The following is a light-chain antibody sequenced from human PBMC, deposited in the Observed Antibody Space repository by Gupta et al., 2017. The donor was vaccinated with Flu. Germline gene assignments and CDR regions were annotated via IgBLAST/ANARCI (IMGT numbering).Light chain of an antibody. CDR1: HSNIGKNY. J-gene: IGLJ7*01. Sequence: QSVLTQPPSLSAAPGQRVSISCSGSHSNIGKNYVAWFQQIPGTAPKVVIYEDVKRYGGLYERFPGSKSGPSATLDIAGLQTEDEAVYYCGTWDDALSVFVFGGGTQLTVL. V-gene: IGLV1-51*02. CDR2: EDV. CDR3: GTWDDALSVFV.